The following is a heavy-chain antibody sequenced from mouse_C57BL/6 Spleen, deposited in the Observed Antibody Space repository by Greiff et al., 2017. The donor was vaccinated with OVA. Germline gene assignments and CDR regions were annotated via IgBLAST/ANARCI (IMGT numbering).Heavy chain of an antibody. Sequence: QVQLQQPGAELVKPGASVKMSCKASGYTFTSYWINWVKQRPGQGLEWIGDIYPGSGSINYNEKFKSKATLTVDTSSSTASMPLSSLTSEDSAVYCGARGGNYYDSSYDDYWGQGTTLTVSS. D-gene: IGHD1-1*01. J-gene: IGHJ2*01. CDR2: IYPGSGSI. CDR3: ARGGNYYDSSYDDY. V-gene: IGHV1-55*01. CDR1: GYTFTSYW.